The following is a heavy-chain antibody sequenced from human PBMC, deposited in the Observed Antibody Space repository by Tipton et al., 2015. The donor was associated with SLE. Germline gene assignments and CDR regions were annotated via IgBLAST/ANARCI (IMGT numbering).Heavy chain of an antibody. CDR1: GGSIFSYY. Sequence: LSLTCTVSGGSIFSYYWSWIRQPPGKGLEWIGYIYFSGSTNYNPSLRSRVTMSIDTSNNQFSLKLSSVTAADTAVYFCARDGGAAAESYNYYMDVWGRGTTVTVSS. CDR3: ARDGGAAAESYNYYMDV. D-gene: IGHD6-13*01. V-gene: IGHV4-59*01. J-gene: IGHJ6*03. CDR2: IYFSGST.